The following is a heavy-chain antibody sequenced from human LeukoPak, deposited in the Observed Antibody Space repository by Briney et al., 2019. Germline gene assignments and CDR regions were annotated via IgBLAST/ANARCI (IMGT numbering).Heavy chain of an antibody. J-gene: IGHJ4*02. V-gene: IGHV3-48*04. CDR2: ISSSSSTI. D-gene: IGHD1-14*01. CDR3: ASDRNWYRVDY. CDR1: GFTFSSYS. Sequence: GGSLRLSCAAPGFTFSSYSMNWVRQAPGKGLEWVSYISSSSSTIYYADSVKGRFTISRDNAKNSLYLQMNSLRAEDTAVYYCASDRNWYRVDYWGQGTLVTVST.